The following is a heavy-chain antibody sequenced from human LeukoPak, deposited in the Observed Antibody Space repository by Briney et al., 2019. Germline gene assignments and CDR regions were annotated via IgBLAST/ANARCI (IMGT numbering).Heavy chain of an antibody. CDR1: GFSFSTYA. J-gene: IGHJ4*02. D-gene: IGHD3-10*01. V-gene: IGHV3-23*01. CDR3: AKWLGSGTYINFDF. CDR2: ISGTGGST. Sequence: PGGSLRLSCAASGFSFSTYAMTWVGQAPGKGLEWVSAISGTGGSTYYADSVKGRFTISRDNSKNTLYLQMNSLRAEDTAVYYCAKWLGSGTYINFDFWGQGTLVTVSS.